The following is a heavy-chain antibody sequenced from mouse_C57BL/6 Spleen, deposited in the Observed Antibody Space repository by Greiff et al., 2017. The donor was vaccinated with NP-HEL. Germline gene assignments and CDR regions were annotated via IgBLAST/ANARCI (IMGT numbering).Heavy chain of an antibody. Sequence: QVQLQQSGAELVKPGASVKISCKASGYAFSSYWMNWVKQRPGKGLEWIGQIYPGDGDTNYNGKFKGKATLTADKSSSTAYMQLSSLTSEDSAVYYCGRSGGNYDYFDYWGQGTTLTVSS. CDR1: GYAFSSYW. CDR3: GRSGGNYDYFDY. J-gene: IGHJ2*01. CDR2: IYPGDGDT. V-gene: IGHV1-80*01. D-gene: IGHD2-1*01.